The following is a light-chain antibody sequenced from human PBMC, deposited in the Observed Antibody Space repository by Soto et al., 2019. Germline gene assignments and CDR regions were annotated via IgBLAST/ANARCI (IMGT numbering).Light chain of an antibody. CDR3: CSYAGAYFYV. Sequence: QSALTQPRSVSGSPGQSVTISCTGTNRDVGGYNYVSWYQQHPGKAPKLMIYDVNKRPSGVPDRFSASKSGNTASLTISGLQAEDEDDYYCCSYAGAYFYVFGTGTKVTVL. CDR1: NRDVGGYNY. CDR2: DVN. J-gene: IGLJ1*01. V-gene: IGLV2-11*01.